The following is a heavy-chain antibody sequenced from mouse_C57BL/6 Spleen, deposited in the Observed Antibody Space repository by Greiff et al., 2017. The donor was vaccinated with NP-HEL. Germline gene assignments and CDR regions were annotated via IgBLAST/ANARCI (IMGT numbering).Heavy chain of an antibody. Sequence: EVQVVESGGGLVQPKGSLKLSCAASGFSFNTYAMNWVRQAPGKGLEWVARIRSKSNNYATYYADSVKDRFTISRDDSESMLYLQMNNLKTEDTAMYYCVRTGYAMDYWGQGTSVTVSS. D-gene: IGHD4-1*01. V-gene: IGHV10-1*01. CDR3: VRTGYAMDY. CDR2: IRSKSNNYAT. J-gene: IGHJ4*01. CDR1: GFSFNTYA.